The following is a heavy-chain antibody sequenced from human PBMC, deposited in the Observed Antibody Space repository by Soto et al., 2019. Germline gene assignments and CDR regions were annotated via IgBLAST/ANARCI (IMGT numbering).Heavy chain of an antibody. CDR1: GFTFSSYA. J-gene: IGHJ6*02. V-gene: IGHV3-23*01. CDR3: AKGSIPGIAAAGPYYGMDV. CDR2: ISGSGGST. Sequence: QAGGSLRLSCAASGFTFSSYAMSWVRQAPGKGLEWVSAISGSGGSTYYADSVKGRFTISRDNSKNTLYLQMNSLRAEDTAVYYCAKGSIPGIAAAGPYYGMDVWGQGTTVTVSS. D-gene: IGHD6-13*01.